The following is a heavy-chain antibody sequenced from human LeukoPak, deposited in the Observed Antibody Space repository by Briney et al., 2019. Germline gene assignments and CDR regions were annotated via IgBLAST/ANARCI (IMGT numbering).Heavy chain of an antibody. D-gene: IGHD6-13*01. Sequence: SETLSLTCTVSGGSSGSSSTYYWGWIRQPPGKGLEWIGSIYYSGSTHHNPSLKSRVSISVDTSKNQFSLKLSSVTAADTAVYYCARGAVAGYTNAPLDYWGQGTVVTVSS. V-gene: IGHV4-39*07. CDR2: IYYSGST. J-gene: IGHJ4*02. CDR3: ARGAVAGYTNAPLDY. CDR1: GGSSGSSSTYY.